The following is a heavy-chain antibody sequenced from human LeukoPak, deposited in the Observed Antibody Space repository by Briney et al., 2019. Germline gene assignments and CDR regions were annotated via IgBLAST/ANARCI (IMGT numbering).Heavy chain of an antibody. D-gene: IGHD6-13*01. CDR3: AKDRAGAAAGTAYYYGMDV. V-gene: IGHV3-23*01. CDR2: ISGSGGST. J-gene: IGHJ6*02. CDR1: GFTFSSYA. Sequence: PGGSLRLSCAASGFTFSSYAMSWVRQAPGRGLEWVSAISGSGGSTYYADSVKGRFTISRDNSKNTLYLQMNSLRAEDTAVYYCAKDRAGAAAGTAYYYGMDVWGQGTTVTVSS.